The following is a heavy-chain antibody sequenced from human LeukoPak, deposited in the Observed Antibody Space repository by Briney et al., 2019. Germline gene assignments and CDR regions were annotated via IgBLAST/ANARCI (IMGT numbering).Heavy chain of an antibody. D-gene: IGHD3-22*01. CDR1: GYSFTSYW. Sequence: GESLKISCXGSGYSFTSYWIGWVRQMPGKGLEWMGIIYPGDSDTRYSPSFQGQVTISADKSISTAYLQWSSLKASDTAMYYCARQEDYYDSSGYYWSTYYFDYWGQGTLVTVSS. CDR2: IYPGDSDT. J-gene: IGHJ4*02. CDR3: ARQEDYYDSSGYYWSTYYFDY. V-gene: IGHV5-51*01.